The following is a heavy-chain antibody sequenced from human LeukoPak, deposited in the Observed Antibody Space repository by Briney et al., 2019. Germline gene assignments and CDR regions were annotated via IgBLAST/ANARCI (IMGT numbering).Heavy chain of an antibody. Sequence: GGSLRLSCAASGFTFSSYEMNWVRQAPGKGLEWGSYISSSGSTIYYADSVKGRFTISRDNAKNSLYLQMNSLRAEDTAVYYCARAHYYGSGSPFDPWGQGTLVTVSS. CDR3: ARAHYYGSGSPFDP. CDR1: GFTFSSYE. CDR2: ISSSGSTI. D-gene: IGHD3-10*01. V-gene: IGHV3-48*03. J-gene: IGHJ5*02.